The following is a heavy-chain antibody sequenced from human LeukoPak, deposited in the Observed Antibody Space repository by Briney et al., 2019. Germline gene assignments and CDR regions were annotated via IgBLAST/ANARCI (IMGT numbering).Heavy chain of an antibody. Sequence: GGSLRLSCAASGLTVSNNFMSWVRQAPGKGLEWVSVIHSGGTTFYSDSVKGRFTNSRDNLQNTRYLQMSLLRTEDTAVYYCVRGHYAGSAFWGQGTLVTVSS. CDR3: VRGHYAGSAF. D-gene: IGHD2-2*01. CDR2: IHSGGTT. J-gene: IGHJ4*02. CDR1: GLTVSNNF. V-gene: IGHV3-53*01.